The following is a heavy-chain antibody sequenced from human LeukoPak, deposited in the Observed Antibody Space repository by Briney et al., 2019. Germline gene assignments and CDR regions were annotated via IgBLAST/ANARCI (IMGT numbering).Heavy chain of an antibody. Sequence: GASVKVSCKASGYTFTSYDINWVRHATGQGLKWMGCMNPNSGNTGYAQKFQGRVTMTRNTSISTAYMELSSLRSEDTAVYYCARGRGGSYAELDYWGQGTLVTVSS. CDR1: GYTFTSYD. V-gene: IGHV1-8*01. D-gene: IGHD2-2*01. CDR3: ARGRGGSYAELDY. J-gene: IGHJ4*02. CDR2: MNPNSGNT.